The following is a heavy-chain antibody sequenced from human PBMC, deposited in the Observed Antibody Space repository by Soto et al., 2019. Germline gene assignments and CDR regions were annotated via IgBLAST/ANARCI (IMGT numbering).Heavy chain of an antibody. D-gene: IGHD4-17*01. CDR1: GGSISSYY. Sequence: PSETLSLTCTVSGGSISSYYWSWIRQPPGKGLEWIGYIYYSGSTNYNPSLKSRVTISVDTSKNQFSLKLSSVTAADTAVYYCARVRGDYGDYFDYWGQGTLVTVSS. V-gene: IGHV4-59*01. J-gene: IGHJ4*02. CDR2: IYYSGST. CDR3: ARVRGDYGDYFDY.